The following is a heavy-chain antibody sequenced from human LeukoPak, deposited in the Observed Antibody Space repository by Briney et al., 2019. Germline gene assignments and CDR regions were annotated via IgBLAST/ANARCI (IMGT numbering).Heavy chain of an antibody. D-gene: IGHD6-6*01. CDR1: GFTFNTYA. CDR3: ARLRYSSSGYFDY. CDR2: ISSAGSTK. V-gene: IGHV3-30-3*01. J-gene: IGHJ4*02. Sequence: GGSLRLSCAASGFTFNTYAMHWVRQAAGMGLEWVAVISSAGSTKYYADSVKGRFTISRDKSKNTLYMQMNSLRAEDTAVYYCARLRYSSSGYFDYWGQGTLVTVSS.